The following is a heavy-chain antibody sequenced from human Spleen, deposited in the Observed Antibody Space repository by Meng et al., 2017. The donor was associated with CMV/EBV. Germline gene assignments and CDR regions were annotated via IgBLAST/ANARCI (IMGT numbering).Heavy chain of an antibody. CDR2: INAANGNT. CDR3: ARVPAGTSFFDY. J-gene: IGHJ4*02. Sequence: SCKASGYTFTNYAIHWVRQDPGQSLEWMGWINAANGNTKYSQKFQGGVTFTRDTSATTAYMEVSSLRSADTAVYYCARVPAGTSFFDYWGQGTLVTVSS. V-gene: IGHV1-3*01. D-gene: IGHD6-13*01. CDR1: GYTFTNYA.